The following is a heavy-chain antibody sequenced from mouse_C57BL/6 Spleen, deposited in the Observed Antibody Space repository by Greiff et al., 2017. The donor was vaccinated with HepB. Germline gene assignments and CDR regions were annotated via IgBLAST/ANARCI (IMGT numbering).Heavy chain of an antibody. D-gene: IGHD1-1*01. CDR2: IHPNSGST. Sequence: QVQLKQPGAELVKPGASVKLSCKASGYTFTSYWMHWVKQRPGQGLEWIGMIHPNSGSTNYNEKFKSKATLTVDKSSSTAYMQLSSLTSEDSAVYYCAREGITTVRGPWFAYWGQGTLVTVSA. CDR3: AREGITTVRGPWFAY. J-gene: IGHJ3*01. V-gene: IGHV1-64*01. CDR1: GYTFTSYW.